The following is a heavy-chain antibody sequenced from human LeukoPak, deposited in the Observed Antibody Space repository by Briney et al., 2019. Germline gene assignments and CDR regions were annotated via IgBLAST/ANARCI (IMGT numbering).Heavy chain of an antibody. Sequence: ASVKVSCKASGYTFTSYYMHWVRQAPGKGLEWMGGFDPEDGETIYAQKFQGRVTMTEDTSTDTAYMELSSLRSEDTAVYYCAAANSGYDLGEIDYWGQGTLVTVSS. J-gene: IGHJ4*02. CDR3: AAANSGYDLGEIDY. CDR2: FDPEDGET. D-gene: IGHD5-12*01. V-gene: IGHV1-24*01. CDR1: GYTFTSYY.